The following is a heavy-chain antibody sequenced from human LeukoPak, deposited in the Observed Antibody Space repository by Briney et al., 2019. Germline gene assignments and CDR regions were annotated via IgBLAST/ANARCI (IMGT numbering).Heavy chain of an antibody. Sequence: SETLSLTCTVSGGSISSYYWSWIRQPPGKGLEWIGYIYYSGSTNYNPSLKSRVTISVDTSKNQFSLKLSSVTAADTAVYYCARYIAVPRNHFDYWGQGTLVTVSS. CDR1: GGSISSYY. D-gene: IGHD6-19*01. CDR3: ARYIAVPRNHFDY. J-gene: IGHJ4*02. CDR2: IYYSGST. V-gene: IGHV4-59*08.